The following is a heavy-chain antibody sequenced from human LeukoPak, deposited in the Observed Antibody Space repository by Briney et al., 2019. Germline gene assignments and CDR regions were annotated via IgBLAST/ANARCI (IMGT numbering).Heavy chain of an antibody. D-gene: IGHD6-19*01. V-gene: IGHV5-51*01. CDR3: ARSMSGSGWAYYYYYGMDV. CDR2: IYPGDSDT. Sequence: GESLKISCKGSGYSFTSYWIGWVRQMPGKGLGWMGIIYPGDSDTRYSPSFQGQVTISADKSISTAYLQWSSLKASDTAMYYCARSMSGSGWAYYYYYGMDVWGQGTTVTVSS. J-gene: IGHJ6*02. CDR1: GYSFTSYW.